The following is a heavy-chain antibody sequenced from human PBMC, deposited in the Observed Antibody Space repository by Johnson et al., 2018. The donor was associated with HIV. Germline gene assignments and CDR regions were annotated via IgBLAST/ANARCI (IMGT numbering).Heavy chain of an antibody. CDR1: GFTLRNCA. V-gene: IGHV3-33*08. CDR2: ICCDGGHK. D-gene: IGHD7-27*01. CDR3: ARVKSYGNWGSRKGGRESRAAFDI. Sequence: QVQLVESGGGLVQPGGSLRLSCAASGFTLRNCAINWGRRAPGKGLEWVAVICCDGGHKYHADSAKGRFTISRDNAKNSLYLQMNSLRAEDTAVYYCARVKSYGNWGSRKGGRESRAAFDIWGQGTMVTVSS. J-gene: IGHJ3*02.